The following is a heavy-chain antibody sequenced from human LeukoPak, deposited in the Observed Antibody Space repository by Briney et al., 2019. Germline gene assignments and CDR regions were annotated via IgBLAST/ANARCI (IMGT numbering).Heavy chain of an antibody. D-gene: IGHD1-1*01. CDR1: GYTFPANY. CDR2: INPNSGGS. Sequence: ASVTVPCKASGYTFPANYMHWVRQAPGQGLEWMGWINPNSGGSNCAQKFQGRVTMTRETSISTAYMELSRLSSDDTAVYYCARVQVSDDNWGFFDYWGQGTLVTVSS. V-gene: IGHV1-2*02. J-gene: IGHJ4*02. CDR3: ARVQVSDDNWGFFDY.